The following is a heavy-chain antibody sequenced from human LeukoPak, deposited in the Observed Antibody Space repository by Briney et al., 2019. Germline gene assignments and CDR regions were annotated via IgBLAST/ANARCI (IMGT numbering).Heavy chain of an antibody. Sequence: PGGSLRLSCAASGFTFSSYDMHWVRQGPGKGLEWVSAIGTAGDTYYPRSVKSRFTTSRENAKNSLYLQLNSLRAGDTAVYYCARGRGWGTFDIWGQGTMVTVSS. D-gene: IGHD3-10*01. CDR3: ARGRGWGTFDI. J-gene: IGHJ3*02. CDR2: IGTAGDT. V-gene: IGHV3-13*04. CDR1: GFTFSSYD.